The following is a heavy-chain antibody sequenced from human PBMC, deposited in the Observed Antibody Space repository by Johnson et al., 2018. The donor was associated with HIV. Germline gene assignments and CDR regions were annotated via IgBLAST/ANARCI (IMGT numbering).Heavy chain of an antibody. CDR3: ARGGASDAFDI. Sequence: VQLVESGGGLVQPGGSLRLSCAASGFTFSSYWMSWVRQAPAKGLEWVANIKQDGSEKYYVDSVKGRFTISRDNSKNTLYLQMNSLRAEDTAVYYCARGGASDAFDIWGQGTMVTVSS. V-gene: IGHV3-7*02. CDR2: IKQDGSEK. J-gene: IGHJ3*02. CDR1: GFTFSSYW. D-gene: IGHD4/OR15-4a*01.